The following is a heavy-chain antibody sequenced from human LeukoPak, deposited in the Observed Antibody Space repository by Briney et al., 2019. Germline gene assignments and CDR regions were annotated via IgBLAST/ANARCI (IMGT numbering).Heavy chain of an antibody. J-gene: IGHJ4*02. D-gene: IGHD3-22*01. Sequence: GGSLRLSCGVSGITVSNYGMSWVRQAPGKGLEWVAGISDRGGTTNYADSVKGRFTISRDNPKITLYLQMNSLRAEDTAVYFCAKRGVVIRVILVGFHKEAYYFDSWGQGALVTVSS. CDR3: AKRGVVIRVILVGFHKEAYYFDS. CDR2: ISDRGGTT. V-gene: IGHV3-23*01. CDR1: GITVSNYG.